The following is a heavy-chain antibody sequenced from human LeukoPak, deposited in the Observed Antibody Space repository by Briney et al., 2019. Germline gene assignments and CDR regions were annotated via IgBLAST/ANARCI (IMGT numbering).Heavy chain of an antibody. CDR2: INPNSGGT. Sequence: ASVKVSCKASGYTITGYYMHWVRQAPGQGLEWMGWINPNSGGTNYAQKFQGRVTMTRDTSISTAYMELSRLRSDDTAVYYCARGPRITLIRGGQWYYYMDVWGKGTTVTISS. D-gene: IGHD3-10*01. CDR3: ARGPRITLIRGGQWYYYMDV. V-gene: IGHV1-2*02. CDR1: GYTITGYY. J-gene: IGHJ6*03.